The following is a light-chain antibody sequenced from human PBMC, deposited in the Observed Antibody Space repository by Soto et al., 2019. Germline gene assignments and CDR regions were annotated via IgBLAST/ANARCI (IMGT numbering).Light chain of an antibody. CDR1: QGISSY. Sequence: DIQLTQSPSFLSASVGDRVTITCRASQGISSYLAWYQQKPGKPPTLLIFAASTLQNGGPSRFSGSGSGTEFTLPTSSMLAEDFAAYYYLHLNSYSPHTFGPGTKVDIK. CDR3: LHLNSYSPHT. V-gene: IGKV1-9*01. CDR2: AAS. J-gene: IGKJ3*01.